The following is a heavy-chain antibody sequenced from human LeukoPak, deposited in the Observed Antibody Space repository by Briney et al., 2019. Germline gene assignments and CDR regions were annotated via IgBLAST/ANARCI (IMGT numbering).Heavy chain of an antibody. V-gene: IGHV1-18*01. CDR2: ISAYNGNT. Sequence: SVKVSCKASGYTFTSYGISWVRQAPGQGREGMGWISAYNGNTNYAQKLQGRVTITTDTSTSTAYMELRSLRSDDTAVYYCARAGITGTLLGEDYWGQGTLVTVSS. CDR1: GYTFTSYG. CDR3: ARAGITGTLLGEDY. D-gene: IGHD1-7*01. J-gene: IGHJ4*02.